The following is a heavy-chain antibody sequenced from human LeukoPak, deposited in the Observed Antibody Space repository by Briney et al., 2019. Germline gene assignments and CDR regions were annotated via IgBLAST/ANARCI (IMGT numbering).Heavy chain of an antibody. CDR3: ARDTCSSTSCRQWFDP. J-gene: IGHJ5*02. Sequence: SVKVSCKASGGTFSSYAISWVRQAPGQGLEWMGGIIPIFGTANYAQKFQGRVTITTDESTSTAYMELSSLRSEDTAVYYCARDTCSSTSCRQWFDPWGQGTLVTVSS. CDR2: IIPIFGTA. D-gene: IGHD2-2*01. CDR1: GGTFSSYA. V-gene: IGHV1-69*05.